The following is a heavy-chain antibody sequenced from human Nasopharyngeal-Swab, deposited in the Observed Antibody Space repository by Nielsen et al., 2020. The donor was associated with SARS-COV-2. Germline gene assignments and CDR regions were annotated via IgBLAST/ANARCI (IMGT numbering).Heavy chain of an antibody. V-gene: IGHV3-20*01. J-gene: IGHJ6*02. CDR1: GFTFDDSG. CDR2: INWNGGST. D-gene: IGHD3-10*01. Sequence: GESLKISCAASGFTFDDSGMSWVRQAPGKGLEWVSGINWNGGSTGYADSVKGRFTISRDNAKNSLYLQMNSLRAEDTALYHCAREDYYGSGPDYYYYGMDVWGQGTTVTVSS. CDR3: AREDYYGSGPDYYYYGMDV.